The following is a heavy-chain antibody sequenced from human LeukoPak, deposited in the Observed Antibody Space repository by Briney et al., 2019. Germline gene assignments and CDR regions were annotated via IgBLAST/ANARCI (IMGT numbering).Heavy chain of an antibody. D-gene: IGHD2-15*01. CDR1: WFSLSTSGVG. V-gene: IGHV2-5*02. Sequence: SGPTLVNPTHTLTLTCTFSWFSLSTSGVGVGWIRQPPGKALEWLAHIYWDDDKRYSPSLKNRLTITNDTSKNQVVLTMTNMDPVDTATYYCAHRGYCTGGSCYSSGNWFDPWGQGILVTVSS. CDR2: IYWDDDK. J-gene: IGHJ5*02. CDR3: AHRGYCTGGSCYSSGNWFDP.